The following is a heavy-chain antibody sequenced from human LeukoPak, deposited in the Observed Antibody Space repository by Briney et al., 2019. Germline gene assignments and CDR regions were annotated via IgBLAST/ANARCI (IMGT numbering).Heavy chain of an antibody. J-gene: IGHJ4*02. Sequence: SETLSLTCSVSGDSMTDFDWSWIRQPAGKGLEWIGQVFTSGSATYNSSLKSRLTISLDKSNNQVSLKLISVTAADTAVYYCARATSGLDYWGQGTLVTVSS. CDR3: ARATSGLDY. CDR2: VFTSGSA. CDR1: GDSMTDFD. D-gene: IGHD6-25*01. V-gene: IGHV4-4*07.